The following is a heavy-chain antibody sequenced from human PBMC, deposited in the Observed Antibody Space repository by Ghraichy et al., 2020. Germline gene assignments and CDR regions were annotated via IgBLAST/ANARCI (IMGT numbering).Heavy chain of an antibody. CDR3: GREQGSSAAIDY. J-gene: IGHJ4*02. V-gene: IGHV3-7*01. CDR2: IQQVGSEK. Sequence: GESLNISCAASGFSISSYWMSWVRQAPGKGLEWVANIQQVGSEKNYVDSVKGRFTISRDNAKNSVYMQMNSLRVEDTAVYYCGREQGSSAAIDYWGQGTLVTVSP. CDR1: GFSISSYW. D-gene: IGHD6-25*01.